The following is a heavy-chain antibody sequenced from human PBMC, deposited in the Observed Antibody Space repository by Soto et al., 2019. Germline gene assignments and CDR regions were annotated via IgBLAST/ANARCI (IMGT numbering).Heavy chain of an antibody. CDR1: GYSFTSYW. J-gene: IGHJ3*01. Sequence: GESLKISCNGSGYSFTSYWLGWVREMPGKGLEWMGIIYPSDSDTRYSPSFQGQVTISADKSISTAYLQWSSLKAADTAMYYCARLSITGTTGAFDLWGQGTMVTVSS. D-gene: IGHD1-20*01. CDR3: ARLSITGTTGAFDL. CDR2: IYPSDSDT. V-gene: IGHV5-51*01.